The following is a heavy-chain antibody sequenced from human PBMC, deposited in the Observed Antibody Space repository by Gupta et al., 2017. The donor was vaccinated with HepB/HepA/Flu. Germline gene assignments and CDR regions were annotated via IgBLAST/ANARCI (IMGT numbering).Heavy chain of an antibody. Sequence: QVQLVESGGGVVQPGRSLRLSCEAYGFTFSSYGMNWVRQAPGKGLEWVEAIWYDGSNKYYADSVKGRFTISRDNSKNTLFLLMNSLRAEDTALYFCARDRVRLDYWCQGTLVTVSS. CDR2: IWYDGSNK. CDR1: GFTFSSYG. V-gene: IGHV3-33*01. J-gene: IGHJ4*02. CDR3: ARDRVRLDY.